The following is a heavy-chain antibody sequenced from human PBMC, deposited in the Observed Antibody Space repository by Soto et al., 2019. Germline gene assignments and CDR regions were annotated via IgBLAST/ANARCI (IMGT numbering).Heavy chain of an antibody. J-gene: IGHJ4*02. CDR2: IVVGSGNT. Sequence: QMQLVQSGPEVKKPGTSVKVSCKASGFTFTSSAMQWVRQARGQRLEWIGWIVVGSGNTNYAQKFQERVTITRYMSTSTAYMELSSLRSEDTAVYYCAVINLRGYSGYADYWGQGTLVTVSS. CDR3: AVINLRGYSGYADY. V-gene: IGHV1-58*02. D-gene: IGHD5-12*01. CDR1: GFTFTSSA.